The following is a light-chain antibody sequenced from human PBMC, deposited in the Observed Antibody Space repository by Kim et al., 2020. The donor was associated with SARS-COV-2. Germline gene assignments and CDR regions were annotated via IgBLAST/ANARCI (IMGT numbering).Light chain of an antibody. V-gene: IGKV1-39*01. Sequence: SVGDRVTFSCRASQSISNYLNWYQKKPGQAPKLLIYAASNLERGVPSRFSGRGSGTEFTLTIISLQPEDFATYYCQQSYATPLVPFGPGTKVDIK. J-gene: IGKJ3*01. CDR3: QQSYATPLVP. CDR2: AAS. CDR1: QSISNY.